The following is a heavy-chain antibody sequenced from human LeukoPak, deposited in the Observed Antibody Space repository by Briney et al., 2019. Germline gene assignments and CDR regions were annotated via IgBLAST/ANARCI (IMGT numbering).Heavy chain of an antibody. D-gene: IGHD1-1*01. CDR3: ARHETGTTYDY. CDR1: GGSITITNYY. CDR2: IYHDGST. J-gene: IGHJ4*02. V-gene: IGHV4-39*01. Sequence: PSETLSLTCTVSGGSITITNYYWGWIRQPPGRGLEWVGNIYHDGSTYFNPSLKSRVSISVDTSKNQFSLKLTPVTAADTAVYYCARHETGTTYDYWGQGTLVTVSS.